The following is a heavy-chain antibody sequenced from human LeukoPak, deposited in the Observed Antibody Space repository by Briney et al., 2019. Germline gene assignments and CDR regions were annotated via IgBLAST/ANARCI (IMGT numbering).Heavy chain of an antibody. CDR1: GFTFSNAW. J-gene: IGHJ4*02. D-gene: IGHD3-22*01. Sequence: GGSLRLSCAASGFTFSNAWMSWVRQAPGKGLEWVGRIKSKTDGGTTDYAAPVKGRFTISRDDSKNTLYLQMNSLKTEDTAVYYCTTNYYDSSGFDYWGQGTLVTVSS. CDR2: IKSKTDGGTT. CDR3: TTNYYDSSGFDY. V-gene: IGHV3-15*01.